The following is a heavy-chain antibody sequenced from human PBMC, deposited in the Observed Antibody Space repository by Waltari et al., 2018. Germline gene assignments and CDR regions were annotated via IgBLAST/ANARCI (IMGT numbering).Heavy chain of an antibody. CDR3: ARVKGPYYYYYGMDV. Sequence: QVQLVQSGAEVKKPGASVKVSCKASGYTFTSYGISWVRQAPGQGLEWMGWISAYNGNTNYAQKLQGKVTMTTDTSTSTAYMELRSLRSDDTAVYYCARVKGPYYYYYGMDVWGQGTTVTVSS. CDR2: ISAYNGNT. J-gene: IGHJ6*02. V-gene: IGHV1-18*01. CDR1: GYTFTSYG.